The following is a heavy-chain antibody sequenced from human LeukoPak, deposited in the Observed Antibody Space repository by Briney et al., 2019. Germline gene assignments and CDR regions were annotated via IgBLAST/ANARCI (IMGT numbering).Heavy chain of an antibody. Sequence: ASVKVSCKASGYTFTAYYMHWVRQAPGQGLEWMGWINPNSGDTKHAPKFQGRVTMTGDTSISTAYMELSRLRSDDTAVYYCARDPDGYNILTGYGYWGQGTLVTVSS. CDR3: ARDPDGYNILTGYGY. CDR1: GYTFTAYY. D-gene: IGHD3-9*01. CDR2: INPNSGDT. J-gene: IGHJ4*02. V-gene: IGHV1-2*02.